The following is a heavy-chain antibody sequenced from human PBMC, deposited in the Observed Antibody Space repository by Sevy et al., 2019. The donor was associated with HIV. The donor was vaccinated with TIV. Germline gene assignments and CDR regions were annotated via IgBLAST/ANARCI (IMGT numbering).Heavy chain of an antibody. CDR3: AREAGYSTGWSPGNY. CDR1: AFTFSSHA. D-gene: IGHD6-19*01. V-gene: IGHV3-30*14. CDR2: ISYDGVIK. J-gene: IGHJ4*02. Sequence: GGSLRLSCAASAFTFSSHAMHWVRQAPGKGLEWVALISYDGVIKYYAESVKGRFTISRDNSKNTLYLQMNSLRADDTAVYYCAREAGYSTGWSPGNYWGQGTLVTVSS.